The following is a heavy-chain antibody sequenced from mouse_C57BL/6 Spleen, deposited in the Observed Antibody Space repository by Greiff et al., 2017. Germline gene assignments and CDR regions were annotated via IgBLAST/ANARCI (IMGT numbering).Heavy chain of an antibody. CDR2: IYPGGSET. CDR3: ASNCYHYAMDY. V-gene: IGHV1-61*01. J-gene: IGHJ4*01. CDR1: GYTFTSYG. Sequence: QVQLLQPGAELVRPGASVKLSCTASGYTFTSYGMDWVKQRPGKGLEWVGNIYPGGSETHYNQKFKDRATLTGDKSTSTAYLQLSSLTSADSAVYYCASNCYHYAMDYWGQGTSVTVSS. D-gene: IGHD2-12*01.